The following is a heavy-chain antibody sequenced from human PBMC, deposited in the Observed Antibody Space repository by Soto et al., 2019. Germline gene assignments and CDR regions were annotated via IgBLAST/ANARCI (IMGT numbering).Heavy chain of an antibody. V-gene: IGHV3-23*01. CDR3: AKGSIEYSASVDN. CDR1: GFSFSSYA. J-gene: IGHJ4*02. CDR2: ISARGGRS. D-gene: IGHD5-12*01. Sequence: EVQLLESGGGLVQPGGSLRLSCAASGFSFSSYAMVWVRQAPGKGLEWVSVISARGGRSYFADSVKGRFTTSRDNSKNVLSLEMNSLRAEDTATYLCAKGSIEYSASVDNWGQGTLVLVSS.